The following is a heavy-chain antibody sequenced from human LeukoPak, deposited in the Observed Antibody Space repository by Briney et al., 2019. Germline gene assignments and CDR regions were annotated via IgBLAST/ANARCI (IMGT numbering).Heavy chain of an antibody. J-gene: IGHJ3*02. V-gene: IGHV4-59*10. CDR3: ASGSWYRGGDAFDI. CDR2: IYTSGST. CDR1: GGSFSGYY. Sequence: KPSETLSLTCGVYGGSFSGYYWSWIRQPPGKGLEWIGRIYTSGSTNYNPSLKSRVTMSVDTSKNQFSLKLSSVTAADTAVYYCASGSWYRGGDAFDIWGQGTMVTVSS. D-gene: IGHD6-13*01.